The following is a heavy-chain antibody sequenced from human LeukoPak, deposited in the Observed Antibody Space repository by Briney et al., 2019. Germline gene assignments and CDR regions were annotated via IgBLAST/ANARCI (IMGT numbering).Heavy chain of an antibody. CDR1: GYTLTELS. D-gene: IGHD2-21*02. J-gene: IGHJ4*02. CDR3: ATDRRSPYCGGDCYFY. CDR2: FDPEDGET. Sequence: GASVKVSCKVSGYTLTELSMHWVRQAPGKGLEWMGGFDPEDGETIYAQKFQGRVTMAEDTSTDTAYMELSSLRSEDTAVYYCATDRRSPYCGGDCYFYWSQGTLVTVSS. V-gene: IGHV1-24*01.